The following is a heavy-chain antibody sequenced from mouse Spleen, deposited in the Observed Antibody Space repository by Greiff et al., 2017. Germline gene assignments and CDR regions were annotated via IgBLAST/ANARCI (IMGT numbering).Heavy chain of an antibody. CDR1: GYTFTDYY. D-gene: IGHD2-1*01. J-gene: IGHJ2*01. Sequence: VQVVESGAELVRPGASVKLSCKASGYTFTDYYINWVKQRPGQGLEWIARIYPGSGNTYYNEKFKGKATLTAEKSSSTAYMQLSSLTSEDSAVYFCASTVYYGNYDYWGQGTTLTVSS. CDR2: IYPGSGNT. V-gene: IGHV1-76*01. CDR3: ASTVYYGNYDY.